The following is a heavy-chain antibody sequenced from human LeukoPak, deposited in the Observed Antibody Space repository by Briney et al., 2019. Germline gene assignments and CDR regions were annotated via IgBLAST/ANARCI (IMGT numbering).Heavy chain of an antibody. V-gene: IGHV4-34*01. Sequence: RSSETLSLTCAVYGGSFSGYYWSWIRQPPGKGLEWIGEINHSGSTNYNPPLKSRVTISVDTSKNQFSLKLSSVTAADTAVYYCARRGAGSSIVGAYYFDYWGQGTLVTVSS. CDR3: ARRGAGSSIVGAYYFDY. D-gene: IGHD1-26*01. CDR2: INHSGST. J-gene: IGHJ4*02. CDR1: GGSFSGYY.